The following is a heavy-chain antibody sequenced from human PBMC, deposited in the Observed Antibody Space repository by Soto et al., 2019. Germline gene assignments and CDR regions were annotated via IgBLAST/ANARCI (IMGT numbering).Heavy chain of an antibody. D-gene: IGHD3-3*01. Sequence: PGGSLRLSCAASGFTFSSYSMNWVRQAPGKGLEWVSSISSSSSYIYYADSVKGRFTISRDNAKNSLYLQMNSLRAEDTAVYYCARVSRITIFGVVIRYYYGMDVWGPGTTVTVSS. CDR2: ISSSSSYI. CDR3: ARVSRITIFGVVIRYYYGMDV. J-gene: IGHJ6*02. CDR1: GFTFSSYS. V-gene: IGHV3-21*01.